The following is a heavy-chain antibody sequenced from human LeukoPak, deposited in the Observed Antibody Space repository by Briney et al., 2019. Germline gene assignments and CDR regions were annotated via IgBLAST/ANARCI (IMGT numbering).Heavy chain of an antibody. CDR1: GFAFNTYA. D-gene: IGHD3-10*01. J-gene: IGHJ4*02. V-gene: IGHV3-33*01. CDR2: IWHDGSHK. Sequence: GGSLRLSCAASGFAFNTYAMHWVRQAPGQGLEWVALIWHDGSHKFYSNSVRGQFTISRDNSKNTVSLQMNNLRPEDTAVYYCAREIFGSGSYPGFWGQGTLVTVSS. CDR3: AREIFGSGSYPGF.